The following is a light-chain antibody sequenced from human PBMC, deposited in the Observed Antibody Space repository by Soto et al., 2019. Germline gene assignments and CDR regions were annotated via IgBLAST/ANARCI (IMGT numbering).Light chain of an antibody. J-gene: IGKJ1*01. Sequence: EIVMTQSPATLSVSPGERATLSCRASQSVSSNLAWYQQKPGQAPRILIYGASTRATGIPARFSGSGSGTEFTLTISSLQSEDFAVYYCQRYNNWPFPSWTFGQGTKVEIK. CDR3: QRYNNWPFPSWT. CDR2: GAS. CDR1: QSVSSN. V-gene: IGKV3-15*01.